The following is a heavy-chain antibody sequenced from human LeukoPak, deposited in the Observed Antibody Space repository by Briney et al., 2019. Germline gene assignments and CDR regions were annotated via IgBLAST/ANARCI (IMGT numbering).Heavy chain of an antibody. J-gene: IGHJ3*02. V-gene: IGHV3-7*01. Sequence: GGSLRLSCAASGFTFSRYWMCWVRQALGKGLEWVANIKQDGSEKYYVDSVEGRFTISRDNAKNSVFLQMNSLRAEDTAVYYCARAVSFGTEPYGFDIWGQGTMVTVSS. CDR2: IKQDGSEK. CDR3: ARAVSFGTEPYGFDI. CDR1: GFTFSRYW. D-gene: IGHD3-16*01.